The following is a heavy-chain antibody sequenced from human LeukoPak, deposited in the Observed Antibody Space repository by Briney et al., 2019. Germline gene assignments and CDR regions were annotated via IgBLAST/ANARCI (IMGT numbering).Heavy chain of an antibody. CDR3: AREVRQRSDFDY. CDR2: ISSSGSTI. Sequence: AGGSLRLSCAASGFTFSDYYMSWIRQAPGKGLEWVSYISSSGSTIYYAVSVKGRFTISRDNGKNSLYLQMNSLRAEDTAVYHCAREVRQRSDFDYWGQGTLVTVSS. V-gene: IGHV3-11*01. CDR1: GFTFSDYY. D-gene: IGHD1-1*01. J-gene: IGHJ4*02.